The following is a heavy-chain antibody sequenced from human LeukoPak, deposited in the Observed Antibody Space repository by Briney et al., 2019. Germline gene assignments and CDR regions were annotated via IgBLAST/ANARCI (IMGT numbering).Heavy chain of an antibody. CDR3: TTEFWGSSNY. CDR2: ISSKADGGTA. J-gene: IGHJ4*02. D-gene: IGHD3-16*01. V-gene: IGHV3-15*01. CDR1: GFTFSDAW. Sequence: GSLRLSCAGSGFTFSDAWMTWVRQAPGQGLERVGRISSKADGGTAEYAAPVKGRFTISRDDSKTTLYLQMISLQIEDTGVYYCTTEFWGSSNYWGQGSLVTVSS.